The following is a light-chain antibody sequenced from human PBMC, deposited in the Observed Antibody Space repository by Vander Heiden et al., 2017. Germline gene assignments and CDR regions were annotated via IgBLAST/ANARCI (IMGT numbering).Light chain of an antibody. CDR3: QQYNSYSRT. V-gene: IGKV1-5*01. CDR2: DAS. CDR1: PSISRW. J-gene: IGKJ4*02. Sequence: DIQMTQSPSTLSASVGDRVTITSRASPSISRWLAWYQQKPVKAPKLLIYDASSLESGVPSRFSGRGSGTEFTLTISSLQPDDVATYHCQQYNSYSRTFGGGTKVEIK.